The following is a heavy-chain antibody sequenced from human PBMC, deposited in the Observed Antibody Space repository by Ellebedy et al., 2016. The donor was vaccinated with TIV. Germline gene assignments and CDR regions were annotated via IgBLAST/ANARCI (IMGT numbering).Heavy chain of an antibody. D-gene: IGHD3-16*01. CDR3: AKGSSSGFNYDRVGFEY. V-gene: IGHV3-23*01. CDR1: GFTFSSFA. J-gene: IGHJ4*02. CDR2: ISGCGDNT. Sequence: GGSLRLSCAASGFTFSSFAMHWVRQAPGKGLEWLSVISGCGDNTYHADSVKGRFTITRDNSKNTLYLQMNRLRAEDTAVYYCAKGSSSGFNYDRVGFEYWGQGTLVTVSS.